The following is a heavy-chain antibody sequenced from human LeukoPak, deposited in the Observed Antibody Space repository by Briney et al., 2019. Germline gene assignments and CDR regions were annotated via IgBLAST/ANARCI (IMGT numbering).Heavy chain of an antibody. J-gene: IGHJ3*02. CDR1: GFIFSSYE. CDR2: ISSSSSYI. CDR3: AKGVRITMVRGAFDI. Sequence: GGSLRLSCAASGFIFSSYEMNWVRQAPGKGLEWVSSISSSSSYIYYADSVKGRFTISRDNAKNSLYLQMNSLRPEDTALYYCAKGVRITMVRGAFDIWGQGTMVTVSS. D-gene: IGHD3-10*01. V-gene: IGHV3-21*04.